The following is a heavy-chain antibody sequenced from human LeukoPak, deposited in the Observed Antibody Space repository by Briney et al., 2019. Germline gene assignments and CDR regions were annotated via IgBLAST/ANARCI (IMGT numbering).Heavy chain of an antibody. CDR3: ARAAHNVMLWFGEHFDY. J-gene: IGHJ4*02. Sequence: GSLRLSCAASGFTFSSYEMNWVRQAPGKGLEWVSYISSRGSTIYYADSVKGRFTISRDNAKNSLYLQMNSLRAEDTAVYYCARAAHNVMLWFGEHFDYWGQGTLVTVSS. D-gene: IGHD3-10*01. CDR1: GFTFSSYE. CDR2: ISSRGSTI. V-gene: IGHV3-48*03.